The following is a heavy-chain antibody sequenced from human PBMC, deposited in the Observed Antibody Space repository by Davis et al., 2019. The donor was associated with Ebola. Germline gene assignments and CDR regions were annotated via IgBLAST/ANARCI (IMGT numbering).Heavy chain of an antibody. CDR3: ARSVVPAAIGGWYFDY. J-gene: IGHJ4*02. CDR2: IKQDGSEK. D-gene: IGHD2-2*02. V-gene: IGHV3-7*01. CDR1: GGSISSSNW. Sequence: PSETLSLTCAVSGGSISSSNWMSWVRQAPGKGLEWVANIKQDGSEKYYVDSVKGRFTISRDNAKNSLYLQMNSLRAEDTAVYYCARSVVPAAIGGWYFDYWGQGTLVTVSS.